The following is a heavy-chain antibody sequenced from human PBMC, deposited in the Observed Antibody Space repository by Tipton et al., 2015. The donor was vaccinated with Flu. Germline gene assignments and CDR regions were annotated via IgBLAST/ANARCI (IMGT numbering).Heavy chain of an antibody. CDR3: ARFSVRGESDY. V-gene: IGHV4-4*07. CDR1: GGSMSSFY. J-gene: IGHJ4*02. D-gene: IGHD3-10*01. CDR2: IYSSGST. Sequence: LRLSCTASGGSMSSFYWSWIRQPAGKGLEFIGRIYSSGSTNYNPSLKSRVTMSVDTSKNQFSLKMSSVTAADTAVYYCARFSVRGESDYWGQGTLVTVSS.